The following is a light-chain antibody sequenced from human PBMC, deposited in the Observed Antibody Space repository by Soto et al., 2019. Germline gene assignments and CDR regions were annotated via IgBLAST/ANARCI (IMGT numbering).Light chain of an antibody. CDR3: QVWDSSSDHVV. J-gene: IGLJ2*01. CDR1: NIGSKS. CDR2: YDN. V-gene: IGLV3-21*04. Sequence: YELTQPPSVSVAPGKTARITCGGNNIGSKSMHWYQQKPGQAPVLVIYYDNDRPSGIPERFSGSNSGNTATLTISRVEAGDEADYYCQVWDSSSDHVVFGGGTKLTVL.